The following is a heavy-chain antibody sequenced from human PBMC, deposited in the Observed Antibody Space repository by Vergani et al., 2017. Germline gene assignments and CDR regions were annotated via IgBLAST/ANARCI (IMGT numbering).Heavy chain of an antibody. D-gene: IGHD6-19*01. CDR2: IYPGDSDT. CDR1: GYSFTSYW. Sequence: EVQLVQSGAEVKTPGESLKISCKGSGYSFTSYWIGWVRQMPGKGREWMGIIYPGDSDTRYSPSFQGQVTIAADKSISTAYLQWSSLKASDTAMYYCARQEYSSGWYRNWFDPWGQGTLVTVSS. J-gene: IGHJ5*02. V-gene: IGHV5-51*01. CDR3: ARQEYSSGWYRNWFDP.